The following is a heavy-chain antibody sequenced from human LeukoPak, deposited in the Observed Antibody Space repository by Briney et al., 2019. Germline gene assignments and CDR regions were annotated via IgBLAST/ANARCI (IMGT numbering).Heavy chain of an antibody. Sequence: SETLSLTCAVYGGSFSGYYWTWVRQPPGKGLEWIGEINHSGSTNYNPSLKSRVTISVDTSKNQFSLKLSSVTAADTAVYYCARRKYEKYSSSDWYFDLWGRGTLVTVSS. D-gene: IGHD6-6*01. J-gene: IGHJ2*01. CDR2: INHSGST. V-gene: IGHV4-34*01. CDR3: ARRKYEKYSSSDWYFDL. CDR1: GGSFSGYY.